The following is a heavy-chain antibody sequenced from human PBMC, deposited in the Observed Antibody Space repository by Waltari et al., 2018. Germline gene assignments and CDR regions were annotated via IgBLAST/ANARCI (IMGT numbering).Heavy chain of an antibody. CDR3: ASLPGDGYSPYFDY. Sequence: QVQLQESGPGLVKPSETLSLTCTVSGGSISSYYWSWIRQPPGKGLEWIGYIYYSGSTNSNPSLKSRVTISVDTSKNQFSLKLSSVTAADTAVYYCASLPGDGYSPYFDYWGQGTLVTVSS. CDR1: GGSISSYY. J-gene: IGHJ4*02. D-gene: IGHD4-4*01. CDR2: IYYSGST. V-gene: IGHV4-59*01.